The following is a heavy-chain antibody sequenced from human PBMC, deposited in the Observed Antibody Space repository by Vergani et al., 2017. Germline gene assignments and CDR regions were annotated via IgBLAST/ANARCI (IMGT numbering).Heavy chain of an antibody. CDR3: ARVNTETNGHLYYYYYMDV. D-gene: IGHD4-11*01. CDR1: GGSFTSYH. V-gene: IGHV4-34*01. CDR2: IDHTGRP. J-gene: IGHJ6*03. Sequence: QVQLQQWGGGLLKPSETLALTCVVNGGSFTSYHWTWIRQSPGEGLGWVGDIDHTGRPDYNPCLKSRLTMSVDKSRNQFSLTLNSVTATDTAIYFCARVNTETNGHLYYYYYMDVWGQGTAVTVS.